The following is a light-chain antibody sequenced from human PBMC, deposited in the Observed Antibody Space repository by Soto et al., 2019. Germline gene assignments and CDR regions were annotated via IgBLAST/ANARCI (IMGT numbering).Light chain of an antibody. CDR1: QSVSSRD. J-gene: IGKJ1*01. CDR3: QQYGSSLST. V-gene: IGKV3-20*01. Sequence: EIVLTQSPGTLSLSPGETAALSCRASQSVSSRDLAWYQQKSGQAPRLLIYATSSRATAIPHSFIGYGSGTAFTPTISGLEPEDFAVYYCQQYGSSLSTFGQGTKVDIK. CDR2: ATS.